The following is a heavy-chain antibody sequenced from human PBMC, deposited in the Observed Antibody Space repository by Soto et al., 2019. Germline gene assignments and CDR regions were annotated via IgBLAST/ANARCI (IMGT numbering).Heavy chain of an antibody. D-gene: IGHD2-2*01. CDR1: GGSISSGGYS. Sequence: PSETLSLTCAVSGGSISSGGYSWSWIRQPPGKGLEWIGYIDHSGSTYYNPSLKSRVTISVDRSKNQFSLKLSSVTAADTAVYYCARGRSSTSWGNWFDPWGQGTLVTVSS. J-gene: IGHJ5*02. V-gene: IGHV4-30-2*01. CDR2: IDHSGST. CDR3: ARGRSSTSWGNWFDP.